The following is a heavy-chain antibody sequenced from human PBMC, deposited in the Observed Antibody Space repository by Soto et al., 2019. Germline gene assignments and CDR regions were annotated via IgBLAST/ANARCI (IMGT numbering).Heavy chain of an antibody. V-gene: IGHV3-30-3*01. Sequence: QVQLVESGGVVVQPGRSLRLSCAASGFTFSSYAMHWVRQAPVKGLEWVAVISYDGSNKYYADSVKGRFTISRDKSKNTLYLQMNSLRAEDTAVYDCARDIAAVTENHYSYYGVDVWGPGTTVTGSS. CDR1: GFTFSSYA. CDR2: ISYDGSNK. D-gene: IGHD6-6*01. CDR3: ARDIAAVTENHYSYYGVDV. J-gene: IGHJ6*02.